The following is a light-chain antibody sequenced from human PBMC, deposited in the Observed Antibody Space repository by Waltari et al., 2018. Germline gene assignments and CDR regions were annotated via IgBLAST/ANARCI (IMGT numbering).Light chain of an antibody. V-gene: IGKV1-5*03. Sequence: DIQMTQSPSTLSASVGDRVTITCRASQSISDWLAWYQQKPGKAPELLIYKTSILESGVASRFSGSGSGTEFTLTITSLQPDDFATYFCQHYNSYSPWTFGQGTKVEIK. CDR2: KTS. CDR1: QSISDW. CDR3: QHYNSYSPWT. J-gene: IGKJ1*01.